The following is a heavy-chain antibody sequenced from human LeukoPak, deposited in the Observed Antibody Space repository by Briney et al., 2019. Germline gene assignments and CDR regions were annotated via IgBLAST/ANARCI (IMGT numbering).Heavy chain of an antibody. CDR2: AYYSGST. Sequence: SETLSLTCSAFDGSISNYYWSWIRQPPGKGLEWIGYAYYSGSTTYNPSLESRVTISVDTSKNQFSLKLTAVTAADTAVYYCARNSAVATSRSWFDPWGQGTLVTVSS. D-gene: IGHD6-19*01. CDR1: DGSISNYY. CDR3: ARNSAVATSRSWFDP. V-gene: IGHV4-59*08. J-gene: IGHJ5*02.